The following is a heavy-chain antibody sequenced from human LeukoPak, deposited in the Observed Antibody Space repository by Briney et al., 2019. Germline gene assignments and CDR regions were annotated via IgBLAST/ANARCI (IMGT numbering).Heavy chain of an antibody. D-gene: IGHD3-10*02. CDR3: ASSDMFRVYYFDC. CDR1: GRSISSSRYY. CDR2: IYYSGST. J-gene: IGHJ4*02. V-gene: IGHV4-39*01. Sequence: SETLSLTCSVSGRSISSSRYYWGWLRQPPGKGLEWIGSIYYSGSTYYNPSLKSRVTISVDTSKNQLSLKVRSVTAADTAVYYCASSDMFRVYYFDCWGQGALVTVSS.